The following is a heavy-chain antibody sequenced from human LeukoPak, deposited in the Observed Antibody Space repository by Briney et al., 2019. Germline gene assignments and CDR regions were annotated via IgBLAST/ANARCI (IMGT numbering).Heavy chain of an antibody. CDR2: MNPNSGNT. CDR1: GYTFTSYD. Sequence: GASVKVSCKASGYTFTSYDINWVRQATGQGLEWMGWMNPNSGNTGYAQKFQGRVTMTRNTSISTAYMELSSPRSEDTAVYYCARAPPYSSSWDYYYYYGMDVWGQGTTVTVSS. D-gene: IGHD6-13*01. V-gene: IGHV1-8*01. CDR3: ARAPPYSSSWDYYYYYGMDV. J-gene: IGHJ6*02.